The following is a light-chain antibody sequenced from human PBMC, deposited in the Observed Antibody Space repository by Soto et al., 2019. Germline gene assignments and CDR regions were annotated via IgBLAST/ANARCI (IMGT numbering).Light chain of an antibody. CDR2: DNT. CDR3: QFYDNSLSGWV. Sequence: QSALTQPPSVSGAPGQRITISCTGSSSNVGAGYDVHWYQQLPGTAPKLLIYDNTNRPSGVPDRLSGSKSGTSASLAITGLQAEDEADYYCQFYDNSLSGWVFGGGTKLTVL. CDR1: SSNVGAGYD. V-gene: IGLV1-40*01. J-gene: IGLJ3*02.